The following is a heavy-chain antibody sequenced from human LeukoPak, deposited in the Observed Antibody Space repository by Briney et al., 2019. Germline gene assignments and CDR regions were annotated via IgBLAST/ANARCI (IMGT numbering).Heavy chain of an antibody. CDR2: IYSGGST. D-gene: IGHD2-2*01. Sequence: PGGSLRLSCAASGFTVSSNYMSWVRQAPGKGLEWVSVIYSGGSTYYADSVKGRFTISRDNSKNTLYLQMNSLRAEDTAVYYCTRGYCTSVNCLHFDYWGQGILVTVSS. J-gene: IGHJ4*02. CDR1: GFTVSSNY. V-gene: IGHV3-53*01. CDR3: TRGYCTSVNCLHFDY.